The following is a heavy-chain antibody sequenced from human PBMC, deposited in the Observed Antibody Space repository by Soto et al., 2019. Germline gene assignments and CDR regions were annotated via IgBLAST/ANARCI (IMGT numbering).Heavy chain of an antibody. CDR1: GFTFSSYW. J-gene: IGHJ4*02. Sequence: EVQLVESGGGLVQPGGSLRLSCAASGFTFSSYWMSWVRQAPGKGLEGVANIKQDGSEKYYVDSVKGRFTISRDNAKNSLYLQMNSLRAEDTAVYYCARVEWHCSGGSGPVPDYWGQGTLVTVSS. V-gene: IGHV3-7*04. CDR2: IKQDGSEK. D-gene: IGHD2-15*01. CDR3: ARVEWHCSGGSGPVPDY.